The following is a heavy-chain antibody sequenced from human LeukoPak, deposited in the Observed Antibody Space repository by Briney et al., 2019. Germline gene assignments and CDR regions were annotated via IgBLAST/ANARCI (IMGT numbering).Heavy chain of an antibody. V-gene: IGHV3-74*01. CDR2: INLDGTTT. CDR3: ARSRGSVRGVITGYYYGLDV. D-gene: IGHD3-10*01. CDR1: GFTFSSYW. Sequence: GGSLRLSCAASGFTFSSYWMHWVRQAPGKGLVWVSRINLDGTTTSYADSVKGRFTISRDNAKNTLYLQMNSLRAEDTAVYYCARSRGSVRGVITGYYYGLDVWGQGTTVTVSS. J-gene: IGHJ6*02.